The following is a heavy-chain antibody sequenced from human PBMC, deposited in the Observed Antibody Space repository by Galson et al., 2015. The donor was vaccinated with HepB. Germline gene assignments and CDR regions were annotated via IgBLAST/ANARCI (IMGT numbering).Heavy chain of an antibody. J-gene: IGHJ5*02. CDR2: INGRGSTR. D-gene: IGHD3-3*01. CDR1: GFIFRHHA. CDR3: VKEGSWLGGDWFDP. Sequence: SLRLSCAGSGFIFRHHAMAWIRQAPGKGLEWVSGINGRGSTRSYSDAGKGRFSISRDNSKDTVFLQMDNLRAEDTAVYCCVKEGSWLGGDWFDPWGQGALVTVS. V-gene: IGHV3-23*01.